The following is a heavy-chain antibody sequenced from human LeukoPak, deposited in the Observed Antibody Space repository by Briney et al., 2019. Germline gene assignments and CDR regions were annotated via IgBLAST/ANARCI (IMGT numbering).Heavy chain of an antibody. CDR1: GGSISSYY. V-gene: IGHV4-59*01. CDR3: ARAHDFWSGYFDY. CDR2: IYYSGST. Sequence: RTSETLSLTCTVSGGSISSYYWSWIRQPPGKGLEWIGYIYYSGSTNYNPSLKSRVTISVDTSKNQFSLKLSSVTAADTAVYYCARAHDFWSGYFDYWGQGTLVTVSS. D-gene: IGHD3-3*01. J-gene: IGHJ4*02.